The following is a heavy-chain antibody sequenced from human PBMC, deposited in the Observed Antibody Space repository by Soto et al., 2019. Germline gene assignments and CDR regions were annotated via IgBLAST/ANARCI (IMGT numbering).Heavy chain of an antibody. CDR3: AKDPRTTMIESAGYFQH. D-gene: IGHD3-22*01. CDR1: GFTFSSYG. Sequence: GGSLRLSCAASGFTFSSYGMHWVRQAPGKGLEWVAVISYDGSNKYYADSVKGRFTISRDNSKNTLYLQMNSLRAEDTAVYYCAKDPRTTMIESAGYFQHWGQGTLVTVSS. CDR2: ISYDGSNK. V-gene: IGHV3-30*18. J-gene: IGHJ1*01.